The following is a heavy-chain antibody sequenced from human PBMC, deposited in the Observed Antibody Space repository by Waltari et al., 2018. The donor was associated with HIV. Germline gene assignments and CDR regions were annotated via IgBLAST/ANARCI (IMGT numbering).Heavy chain of an antibody. CDR2: IKEEGVER. J-gene: IGHJ4*02. CDR1: GFALNAHW. Sequence: VQLMQSGGGRVRRGGSLRLSCVASGFALNAHWVTWGGQAPGGGVEVVSDIKEEGVERHYVEAVKGRFTISRDYANKSVHLDMTNMGAADTSIYFCARESEWLYSVFFDVWGGGSLVTVSS. D-gene: IGHD2-21*01. CDR3: ARESEWLYSVFFDV. V-gene: IGHV3-7*01.